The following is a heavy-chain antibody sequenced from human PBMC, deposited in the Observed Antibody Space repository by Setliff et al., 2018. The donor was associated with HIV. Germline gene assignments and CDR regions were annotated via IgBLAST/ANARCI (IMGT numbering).Heavy chain of an antibody. CDR1: GGSFSGYH. CDR3: ARRLDGSDI. Sequence: SETLSLTCVVYGGSFSGYHWSWIRQPPGKGLEWIGDINNSGSTSYNPSLKSRVTISLDTSKNQFSLNLVSVTATDTAVYYCARRLDGSDIWGQGTVVTVSS. V-gene: IGHV4-34*01. J-gene: IGHJ3*02. CDR2: INNSGST.